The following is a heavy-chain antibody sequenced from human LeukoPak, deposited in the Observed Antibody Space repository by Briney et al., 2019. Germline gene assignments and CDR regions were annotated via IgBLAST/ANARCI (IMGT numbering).Heavy chain of an antibody. CDR2: ISAYNGNT. Sequence: ASVKVSCKASGYTFTSYGISWVRQAPGQGLEWMGWISAYNGNTNYAQKLQGRVTMTTDTSTSTAYMELRSLRSDDTAVYYCARDGHSSSWYEDAFDIWGRGTMVTVSS. V-gene: IGHV1-18*01. CDR1: GYTFTSYG. CDR3: ARDGHSSSWYEDAFDI. J-gene: IGHJ3*02. D-gene: IGHD6-13*01.